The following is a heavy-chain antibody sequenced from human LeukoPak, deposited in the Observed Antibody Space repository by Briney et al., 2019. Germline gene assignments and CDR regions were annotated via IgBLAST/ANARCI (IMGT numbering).Heavy chain of an antibody. CDR1: GGSFSGYY. Sequence: PSETLSLTCAVYGGSFSGYYWSWIRQPPGKGLEWIGEINHSGSTNYNPSFKSRVTISVDTSKNQFSLKLSSVTAADTAVYYCARGRSSGWYSFRYFDYWGQGTLVTVSS. V-gene: IGHV4-34*01. CDR3: ARGRSSGWYSFRYFDY. J-gene: IGHJ4*02. D-gene: IGHD6-19*01. CDR2: INHSGST.